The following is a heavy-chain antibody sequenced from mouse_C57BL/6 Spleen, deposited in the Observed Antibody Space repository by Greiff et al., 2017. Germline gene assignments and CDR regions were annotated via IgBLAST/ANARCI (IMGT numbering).Heavy chain of an antibody. Sequence: QVQLQQPGAELVRPGSSVKLSCKASGYTFTSYWMHWVKQRPIQGLEWIGNIYPSDSETHYNQKFKDKATLTVDKSSSTAYMQLSSLTSEDSAVYYCARGSNYAWFAYWGKGTLVTVSA. D-gene: IGHD2-5*01. CDR2: IYPSDSET. J-gene: IGHJ3*01. CDR3: ARGSNYAWFAY. V-gene: IGHV1-52*01. CDR1: GYTFTSYW.